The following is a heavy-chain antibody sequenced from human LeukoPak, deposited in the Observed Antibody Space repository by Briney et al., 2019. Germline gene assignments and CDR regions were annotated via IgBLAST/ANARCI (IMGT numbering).Heavy chain of an antibody. D-gene: IGHD5-18*01. V-gene: IGHV4-31*03. CDR1: GGSISSGGYY. Sequence: SQTLSLTCTVSGGSISSGGYYWSWIRQHSEKGLEWIGYIYYSGSTYYNPSLKSRVTISVDTSKNQFSLKLSSVTAADTAVYYCARDHGYSYGYLDYWGQGTLVTVSS. CDR2: IYYSGST. J-gene: IGHJ4*02. CDR3: ARDHGYSYGYLDY.